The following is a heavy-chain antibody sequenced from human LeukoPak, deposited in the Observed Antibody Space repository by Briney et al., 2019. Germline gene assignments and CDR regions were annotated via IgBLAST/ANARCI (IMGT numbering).Heavy chain of an antibody. CDR2: ISSSSSYI. V-gene: IGHV3-21*01. CDR1: GFTFSSYS. J-gene: IGHJ4*02. Sequence: PGGSLRLSCAASGFTFSSYSMNWVRQAPGKGLEWVSSISSSSSYIYYADSVKGRFTISRDTAKNSLYLQMNSLRAEDTAVYYCARVGYGGNVRAYYFDYWGQGTLVTVSS. CDR3: ARVGYGGNVRAYYFDY. D-gene: IGHD4-23*01.